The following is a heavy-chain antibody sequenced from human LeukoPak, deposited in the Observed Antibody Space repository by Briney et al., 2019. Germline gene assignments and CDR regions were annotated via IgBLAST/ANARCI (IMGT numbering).Heavy chain of an antibody. CDR2: IWYDGSNK. V-gene: IGHV3-33*01. J-gene: IGHJ4*02. D-gene: IGHD1-26*01. CDR1: GFTFSSYG. CDR3: ARSSGSYYAGFDY. Sequence: GGSLRLSCAASGFTFSSYGMHWVRQAPGKGLEWVAVIWYDGSNKYYADSVKGRFTISRDNSKSTLYLQMNSLRAEDTAVYYCARSSGSYYAGFDYWGQGTLVTVSS.